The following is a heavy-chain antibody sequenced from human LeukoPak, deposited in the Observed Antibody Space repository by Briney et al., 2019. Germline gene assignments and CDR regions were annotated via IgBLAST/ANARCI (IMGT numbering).Heavy chain of an antibody. V-gene: IGHV3-23*01. J-gene: IGHJ3*02. CDR2: ISGSGGST. Sequence: GGSLRLSCAASGFTFSSYAMSWVRQAPGKGLEWVSAISGSGGSTYYADSVKGRFTISRDNSKNTLYLQMNSLRAEDTALYYCAKDRKRWFGNEVDAFDIWGQGTMVTVSS. CDR1: GFTFSSYA. CDR3: AKDRKRWFGNEVDAFDI. D-gene: IGHD3-10*01.